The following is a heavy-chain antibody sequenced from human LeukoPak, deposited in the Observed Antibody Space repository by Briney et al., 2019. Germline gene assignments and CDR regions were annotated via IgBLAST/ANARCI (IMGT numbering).Heavy chain of an antibody. Sequence: GGSLRLSCAASGFNFSSYAMSWVRQAPGKGLEWVSAISGSGGSTYYADSVKGRFTISRDNSKNTLYLQMNSLRAEDTAVYYCANLGVYSSGWYGPAGYTRTGGSTFDPWGQGTLVTVSS. D-gene: IGHD6-19*01. J-gene: IGHJ5*02. CDR3: ANLGVYSSGWYGPAGYTRTGGSTFDP. CDR2: ISGSGGST. CDR1: GFNFSSYA. V-gene: IGHV3-23*01.